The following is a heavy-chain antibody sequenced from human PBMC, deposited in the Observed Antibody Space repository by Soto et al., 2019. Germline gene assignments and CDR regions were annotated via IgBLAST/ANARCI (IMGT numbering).Heavy chain of an antibody. V-gene: IGHV4-34*01. CDR3: ARGQVVAATLSYYYYYGMDV. Sequence: SETLSLTCAVYGGSFSGYYWSWIRQPPGKGLEWIGEINHSGSTNYNPSLKSRVTISVDTSKNQFSLKLSSVTAADTAVYYCARGQVVAATLSYYYYYGMDVWRHGTTVTVSS. CDR2: INHSGST. J-gene: IGHJ6*02. D-gene: IGHD2-15*01. CDR1: GGSFSGYY.